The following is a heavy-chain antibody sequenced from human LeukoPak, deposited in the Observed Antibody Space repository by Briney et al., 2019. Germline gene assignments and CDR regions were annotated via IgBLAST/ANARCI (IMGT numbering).Heavy chain of an antibody. J-gene: IGHJ3*02. CDR3: AKDQATRGNYYGRAFDI. CDR1: GFTFSTYA. D-gene: IGHD3-22*01. V-gene: IGHV3-23*01. CDR2: IHADGTPT. Sequence: GGSLRLSCAAYGFTFSTYAMSWVRQAPGKGLEWVSAIHADGTPTYDGDSVKGRFTLSRDNSKNTLYLQINSLRSEDTAIYYCAKDQATRGNYYGRAFDIWGQGTMVTVSS.